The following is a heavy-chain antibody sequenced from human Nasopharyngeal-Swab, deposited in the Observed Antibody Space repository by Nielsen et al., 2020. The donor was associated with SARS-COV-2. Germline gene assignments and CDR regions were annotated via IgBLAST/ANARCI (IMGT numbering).Heavy chain of an antibody. CDR3: ARNDPGDYYDSSGSVDAFDI. D-gene: IGHD3-22*01. CDR1: GFSLSTSGMC. V-gene: IGHV2-70*11. Sequence: SGPTLVKPTQTLTLTCTFSGFSLSTSGMCVSWIRQPPGKALEWLARIDWDDDKYYSTSLKTRLTISKDTSKNQVVLTMTNMDPVDTATYYCARNDPGDYYDSSGSVDAFDIWGQGTMVTVSS. CDR2: IDWDDDK. J-gene: IGHJ3*02.